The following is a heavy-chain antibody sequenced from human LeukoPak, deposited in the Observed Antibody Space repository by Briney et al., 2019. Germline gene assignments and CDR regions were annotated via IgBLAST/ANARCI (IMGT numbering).Heavy chain of an antibody. V-gene: IGHV4-59*01. CDR2: IYYSGST. J-gene: IGHJ4*02. CDR3: ARGDCSGGSCRFDY. D-gene: IGHD2-15*01. CDR1: GASISSYY. Sequence: PSETLSLTCTVSGASISSYYWSWIRQPPGKGLEWIGYIYYSGSTHYNPSLKSRGTISVDTSKNQFSLKLSSVTAADTAVYYCARGDCSGGSCRFDYWGQGTLVTVSS.